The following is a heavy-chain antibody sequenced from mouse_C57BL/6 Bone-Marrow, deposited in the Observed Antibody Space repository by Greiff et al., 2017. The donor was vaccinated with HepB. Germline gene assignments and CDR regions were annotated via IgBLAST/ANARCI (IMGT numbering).Heavy chain of an antibody. CDR1: GFTFSSYA. J-gene: IGHJ1*03. D-gene: IGHD1-1*01. Sequence: EVKLMESGGGLVKPGGSLKLSCAASGFTFSSYAMSWVRQTPEKRLEWVATISDGGSYTYYPDNVKGRFTISRDNAKNNLYLQMSHLKSEDTAMYYCASDRPIYYYPYWDFDVWGTGTTVTVSS. CDR3: ASDRPIYYYPYWDFDV. CDR2: ISDGGSYT. V-gene: IGHV5-4*03.